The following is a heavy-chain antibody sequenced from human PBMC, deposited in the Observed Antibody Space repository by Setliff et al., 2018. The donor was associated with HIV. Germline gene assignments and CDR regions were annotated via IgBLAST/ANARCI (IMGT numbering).Heavy chain of an antibody. Sequence: SGPTLVNPTETLTLTCILSGFSVSSGGVGVGWIRQAPGKALEWLALIHWDDDKGYSPSLKSRLTITKDTSKNQVVLTMTDMDPVDTATYYCARYSSGHSDYYYYYMDVWGKGTTVTVSS. J-gene: IGHJ6*03. CDR2: IHWDDDK. CDR3: ARYSSGHSDYYYYYMDV. D-gene: IGHD6-19*01. CDR1: GFSVSSGGVG. V-gene: IGHV2-5*02.